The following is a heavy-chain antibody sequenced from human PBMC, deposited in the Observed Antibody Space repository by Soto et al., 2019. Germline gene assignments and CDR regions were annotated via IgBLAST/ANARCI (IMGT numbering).Heavy chain of an antibody. V-gene: IGHV3-73*01. Sequence: GGSLRLSCAASGFTFSGSAMHWVRQASGKGLEWVGRIRSKANSYATAYAASVKGRFTISRDDSKNTAYLQMNSLKTEDTAVYYCCVEGYYDFWSGYPEDYWGQGTLVTVSS. J-gene: IGHJ4*02. D-gene: IGHD3-3*01. CDR3: CVEGYYDFWSGYPEDY. CDR1: GFTFSGSA. CDR2: IRSKANSYAT.